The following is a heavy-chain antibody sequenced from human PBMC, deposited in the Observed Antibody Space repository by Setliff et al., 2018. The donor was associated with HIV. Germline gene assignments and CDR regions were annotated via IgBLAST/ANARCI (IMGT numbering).Heavy chain of an antibody. CDR3: ARGTAPRPASVLEFLEWLFPNWFDP. J-gene: IGHJ5*02. D-gene: IGHD3-3*02. Sequence: GASVKVSCKASGYNFTDYDINWVRQATGQGLEWMGWMSPNNGNTGYAEKFQGRVTMTRDTSISTAYMELSSLRSDDTAVYYCARGTAPRPASVLEFLEWLFPNWFDPWGQGTLVTVSS. CDR1: GYNFTDYD. V-gene: IGHV1-8*02. CDR2: MSPNNGNT.